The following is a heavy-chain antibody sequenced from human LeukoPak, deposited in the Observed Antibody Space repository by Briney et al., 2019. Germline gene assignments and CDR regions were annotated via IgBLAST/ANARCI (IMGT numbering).Heavy chain of an antibody. CDR3: ARVGTSYPHVWYFDY. CDR1: GGSTSSYY. CDR2: IYTSGST. V-gene: IGHV4-4*07. Sequence: SETLSLTCTVSGGSTSSYYWSWIRQPAGKGLEWIGRIYTSGSTNYNPSLKSRVTMSVDTSKNQFSLKLSSVTAADTAVYYCARVGTSYPHVWYFDYWGQGTLVTVSS. D-gene: IGHD1-26*01. J-gene: IGHJ4*02.